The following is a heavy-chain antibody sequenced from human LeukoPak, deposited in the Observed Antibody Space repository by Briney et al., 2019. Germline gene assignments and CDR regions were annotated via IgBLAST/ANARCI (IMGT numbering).Heavy chain of an antibody. D-gene: IGHD3-10*01. CDR2: IYYSGNT. CDR1: GGSISSYY. J-gene: IGHJ4*02. CDR3: ARDGDMVRGVFDY. Sequence: SETLSLTCTLSGGSISSYYWSWIREPPGKGLEWIGYIYYSGNTNYNPSLKSRVTISVDTSKNQFSLELSSVTAADTAVYYCARDGDMVRGVFDYWGQGTLVIVSS. V-gene: IGHV4-59*01.